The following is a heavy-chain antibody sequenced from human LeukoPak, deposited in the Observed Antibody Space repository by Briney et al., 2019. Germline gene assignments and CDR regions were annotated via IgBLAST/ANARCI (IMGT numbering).Heavy chain of an antibody. CDR2: ISSSSSYI. V-gene: IGHV3-21*01. CDR1: GFTFSSYS. Sequence: GGSLRLSCAASGFTFSSYSMNWVRQAPGKGLEWVSSISSSSSYIYYADSVKGRFTISRDNAKNSLYLQMNSLRAEDTAVYYCARDYEYYYDSSGYDYWGQGTLVTVSS. CDR3: ARDYEYYYDSSGYDY. D-gene: IGHD3-22*01. J-gene: IGHJ4*02.